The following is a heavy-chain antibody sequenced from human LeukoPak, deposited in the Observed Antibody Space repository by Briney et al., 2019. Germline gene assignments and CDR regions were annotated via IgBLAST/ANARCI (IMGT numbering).Heavy chain of an antibody. Sequence: KPGGSLRLSCAASGFTFSSYAMSWIRQAPGKGLEWVSYISSSGSTIYYADSVKGRFTISRDNAKNSLYLQMNSPRAEDTAVYYCARDIWFGSMGYYYYGMDVWGQGTTVTVSS. CDR1: GFTFSSYA. CDR3: ARDIWFGSMGYYYYGMDV. J-gene: IGHJ6*02. CDR2: ISSSGSTI. D-gene: IGHD3-10*01. V-gene: IGHV3-11*01.